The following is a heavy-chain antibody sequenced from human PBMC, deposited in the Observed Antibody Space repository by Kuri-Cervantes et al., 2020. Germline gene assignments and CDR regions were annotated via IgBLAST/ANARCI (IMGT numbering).Heavy chain of an antibody. Sequence: GSLRLSCTVSGGSISLYYWSWIRQPPGKGLEWIGHIFYSGSTNYNPSLKSRVTISVDTSKNQFSLKLNSVTAADTAVYYCVRHRRRISTILDSFDPWGQGTLVTVSS. CDR1: GGSISLYY. D-gene: IGHD3-3*02. CDR3: VRHRRRISTILDSFDP. CDR2: IFYSGST. J-gene: IGHJ5*02. V-gene: IGHV4-59*08.